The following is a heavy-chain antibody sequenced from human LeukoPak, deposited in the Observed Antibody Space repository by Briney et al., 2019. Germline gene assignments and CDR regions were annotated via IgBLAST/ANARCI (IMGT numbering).Heavy chain of an antibody. CDR1: GGSISGDH. J-gene: IGHJ3*02. V-gene: IGHV4-59*08. CDR2: IYYSGST. CDR3: ARRNDFGI. Sequence: SETLSLTCTVSGGSISGDHWNWIRQPPGKGLEWIGYIYYSGSTNYNPSLKSRDTISIDTSKNQFSLKLTSVTAADTAVYYCARRNDFGIWGQGTMVTVSS.